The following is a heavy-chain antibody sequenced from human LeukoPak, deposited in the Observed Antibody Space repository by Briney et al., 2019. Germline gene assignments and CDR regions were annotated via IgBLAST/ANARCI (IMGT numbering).Heavy chain of an antibody. CDR2: IFYSGST. V-gene: IGHV4-59*01. CDR1: GGSISNYY. D-gene: IGHD6-13*01. CDR3: ARGIAAAGTDS. Sequence: SETLSLTCTVSGGSISNYYWSWIRQPPGKGLEWIGDIFYSGSTNYNPSLKSRVTISVDTSKNQFSLKLSSVTAADTAVYYCARGIAAAGTDSWGQGTLVTVSS. J-gene: IGHJ4*02.